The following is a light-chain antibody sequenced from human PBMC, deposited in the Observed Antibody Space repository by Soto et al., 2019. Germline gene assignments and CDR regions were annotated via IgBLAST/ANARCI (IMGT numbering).Light chain of an antibody. Sequence: DIVMTQSPDSLAVSLDERATINCKSSQSVLYSAINNNQLAWYQQKPGQPPKLLIYWSSTRESGGPDRFRGSGSGTDFTLTISSLQAEDVAIYYCQQYYSTPLSFGGGTKVEIK. CDR1: QSVLYSAINNNQ. CDR2: WSS. CDR3: QQYYSTPLS. V-gene: IGKV4-1*01. J-gene: IGKJ4*01.